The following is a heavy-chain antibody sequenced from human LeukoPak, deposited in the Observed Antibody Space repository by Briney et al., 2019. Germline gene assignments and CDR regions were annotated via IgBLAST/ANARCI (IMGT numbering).Heavy chain of an antibody. CDR1: GCTFNTFD. J-gene: IGHJ6*03. CDR3: ARGRRLRGVTSRPIYYYYYMDV. D-gene: IGHD3-10*01. CDR2: VNPYNDKT. Sequence: ASVKVSCKASGCTFNTFDINWVRQATGQGPEWMGWVNPYNDKTVYAPKFQGRVSISSNNSTTTAYMEFSGLKSDDTAVYYCARGRRLRGVTSRPIYYYYYMDVWGGGTTVTVSS. V-gene: IGHV1-8*03.